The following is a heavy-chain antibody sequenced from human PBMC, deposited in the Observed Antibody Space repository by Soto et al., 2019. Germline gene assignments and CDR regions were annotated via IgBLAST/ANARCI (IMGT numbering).Heavy chain of an antibody. CDR2: IYHSGST. CDR1: GGSISSGGYS. Sequence: QLQLQESGSGLVKPSQTLSLTCAVSGGSISSGGYSWSWIRQPPGKGLEWIGYIYHSGSTYYNPSLKSRVTISVDRSKNQFSLKLSSVTAADTAVYYCARTITMVRGVIRGTNWFDPWGQGTLVTVSS. V-gene: IGHV4-30-2*01. J-gene: IGHJ5*02. CDR3: ARTITMVRGVIRGTNWFDP. D-gene: IGHD3-10*01.